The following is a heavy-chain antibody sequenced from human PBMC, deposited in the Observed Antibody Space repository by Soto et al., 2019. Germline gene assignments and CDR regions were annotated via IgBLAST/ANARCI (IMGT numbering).Heavy chain of an antibody. Sequence: QVQVVESGGGVVQPGTSLRLSCAASGFTFSNFGMHWVRQAPGKGLEWVAVIWHDGKNKYYADSAKGRFTSSRDNSKNTLYLQRNSLRAEDTAVYYCARDPGQDAAMDYWGQGTLVTVSS. CDR2: IWHDGKNK. J-gene: IGHJ4*02. CDR1: GFTFSNFG. CDR3: ARDPGQDAAMDY. V-gene: IGHV3-33*01. D-gene: IGHD6-25*01.